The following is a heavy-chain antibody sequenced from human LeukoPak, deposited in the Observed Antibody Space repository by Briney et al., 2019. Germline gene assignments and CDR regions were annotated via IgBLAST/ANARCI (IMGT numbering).Heavy chain of an antibody. Sequence: GASVKVSCKASGYTFTHYGISWVRQAPGQGLEWLGWISAYNGNTNYAQKLQGRVTMTTDTSTSTAYMELRSLRSDDTAVYYCARDSRHRSSVPDVYWGQGTLVTVSS. CDR3: ARDSRHRSSVPDVY. V-gene: IGHV1-18*01. CDR1: GYTFTHYG. D-gene: IGHD6-6*01. J-gene: IGHJ4*02. CDR2: ISAYNGNT.